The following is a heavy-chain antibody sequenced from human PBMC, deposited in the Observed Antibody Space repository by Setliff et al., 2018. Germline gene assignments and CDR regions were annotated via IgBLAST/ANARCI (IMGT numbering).Heavy chain of an antibody. D-gene: IGHD3-22*01. Sequence: SVKVSCKASGGPLNSYSFSWVRQAPGQGLEWMGRIIPVLDITRYSQKFQGRVTITADKSTGIIYMELTSLRSDDTAVYYCARHPPPPNYFDIGALDSWGQGTLVTVCS. CDR1: GGPLNSYS. J-gene: IGHJ4*02. V-gene: IGHV1-69*02. CDR3: ARHPPPPNYFDIGALDS. CDR2: IIPVLDIT.